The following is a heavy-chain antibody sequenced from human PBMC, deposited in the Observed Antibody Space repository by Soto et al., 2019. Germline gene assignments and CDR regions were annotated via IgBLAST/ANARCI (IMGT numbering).Heavy chain of an antibody. CDR1: GFSFSTFS. CDR2: ISSSSGYI. CDR3: ARNDSGEYYYYGLGV. D-gene: IGHD6-19*01. V-gene: IGHV3-21*01. Sequence: PGGSLRLSCEASGFSFSTFSMNWVRQAPGKGLEYVSVISSSSGYIYYADSVKGRFTVSRDNARNTLFLQMSGLREEDTAVYYCARNDSGEYYYYGLGVWGQGTTVTVSS. J-gene: IGHJ6*02.